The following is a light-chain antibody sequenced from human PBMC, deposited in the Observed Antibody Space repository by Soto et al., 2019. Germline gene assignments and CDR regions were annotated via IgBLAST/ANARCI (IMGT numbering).Light chain of an antibody. J-gene: IGKJ2*01. CDR2: AAS. Sequence: DIQMTQSPSSLSASIGDRVTITCRASQRITNYLNWYQHKPGKAPKLLISAASTLQRGVPSRFSGAASGTEFTLTISSLQPEDFATYCCQQGYSTPYTFGQGTKLEI. CDR3: QQGYSTPYT. CDR1: QRITNY. V-gene: IGKV1-39*01.